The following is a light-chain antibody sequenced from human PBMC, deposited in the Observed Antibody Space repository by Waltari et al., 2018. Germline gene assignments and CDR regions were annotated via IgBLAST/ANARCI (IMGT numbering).Light chain of an antibody. Sequence: AIRLTQSPSSLSASTGDSVTITCRASQGISSYLAWYQQKPGEAPRLPIYTTSTLQSGVPSRFSGSGSGTDFTLTISSLQSEDFATYYCQQYYSYPFAFGPGTKVDIK. J-gene: IGKJ3*01. CDR2: TTS. CDR3: QQYYSYPFA. V-gene: IGKV1-8*01. CDR1: QGISSY.